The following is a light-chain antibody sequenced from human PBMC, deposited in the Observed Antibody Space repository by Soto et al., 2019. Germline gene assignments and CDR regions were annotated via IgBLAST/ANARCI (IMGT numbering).Light chain of an antibody. V-gene: IGKV1-39*01. CDR1: QSITTY. CDR2: AAS. J-gene: IGKJ1*01. Sequence: DIQMTQSPSSLSASVGDRVTITCRASQSITTYLNWYRQKPGKAPKLLIYAASSLQSGVPSRFSGSGSGTDFTLTISSLEPEDFAVYYCQQRSNWPWTFGQGTKVDIK. CDR3: QQRSNWPWT.